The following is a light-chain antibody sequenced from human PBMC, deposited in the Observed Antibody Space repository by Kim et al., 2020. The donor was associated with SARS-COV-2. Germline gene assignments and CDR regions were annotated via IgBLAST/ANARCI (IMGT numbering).Light chain of an antibody. CDR1: TSDVGTYTY. CDR3: TSFTSSNTFV. V-gene: IGLV2-14*03. Sequence: GQSITISCTGTTSDVGTYTYVSWYRQHPGRAPEVIIYDVTKRPSGVSNRFFGSKSANTASLTVSDLQAEDEADYYCTSFTSSNTFVFGTGTKVTVL. CDR2: DVT. J-gene: IGLJ1*01.